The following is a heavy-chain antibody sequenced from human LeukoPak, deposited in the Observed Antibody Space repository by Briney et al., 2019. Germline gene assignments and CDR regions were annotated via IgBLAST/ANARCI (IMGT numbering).Heavy chain of an antibody. D-gene: IGHD2-15*01. CDR2: ISYSGST. CDR3: WLQRMVAAYFDS. CDR1: GGSISSYY. J-gene: IGHJ4*02. V-gene: IGHV4-59*12. Sequence: SETLSLTCTVSGGSISSYYWSWIRQPPGKGLEWIGYISYSGSTNYNPSLKSRVTISVDTSKKQFSLQLSSVTAADTAVYYCWLQRMVAAYFDSWGQGTLVTVSS.